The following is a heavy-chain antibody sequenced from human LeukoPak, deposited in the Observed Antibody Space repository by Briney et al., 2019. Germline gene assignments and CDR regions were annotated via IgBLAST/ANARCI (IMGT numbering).Heavy chain of an antibody. Sequence: SETLSLTCTVSGGSISSSSYYWGWIRQPPGKGLEWIGSIYYSGSTYYNPSLKSRVTISVDTSKNQFSLKLSSVTAADTAVYYCASLKRSWYLRSSSQTIDYWGQGTLVTVSS. CDR2: IYYSGST. V-gene: IGHV4-39*01. J-gene: IGHJ4*02. CDR1: GGSISSSSYY. CDR3: ASLKRSWYLRSSSQTIDY. D-gene: IGHD6-13*01.